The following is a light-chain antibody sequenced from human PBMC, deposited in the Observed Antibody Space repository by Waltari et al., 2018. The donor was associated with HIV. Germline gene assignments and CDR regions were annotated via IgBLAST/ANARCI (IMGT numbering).Light chain of an antibody. Sequence: QSVLAQPPSASGTPGQRVTISCSGSRSNIGSTSEKWSQPFPGTAPKLLIYGDSLRPSGVPARFSGSKFGTSASLVITGLQSGDEADYYCSTWDDRLNGPVVFGGGTRLTVL. CDR1: RSNIGSTS. CDR2: GDS. CDR3: STWDDRLNGPVV. J-gene: IGLJ2*01. V-gene: IGLV1-44*01.